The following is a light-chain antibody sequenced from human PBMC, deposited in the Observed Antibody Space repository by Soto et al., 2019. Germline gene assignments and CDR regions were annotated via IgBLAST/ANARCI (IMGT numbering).Light chain of an antibody. J-gene: IGLJ1*01. CDR3: SSYTSTSTLVV. V-gene: IGLV2-14*01. CDR2: EVS. Sequence: QSALTQPASVSGSPGQSITISCTGTSSDFGGYNYVSWYQQYPGKAPKLMIYEVSNRPSGVSNRFSGSKSGDTASLTISGLQAEDEADYYCSSYTSTSTLVVFGTGTKLTVL. CDR1: SSDFGGYNY.